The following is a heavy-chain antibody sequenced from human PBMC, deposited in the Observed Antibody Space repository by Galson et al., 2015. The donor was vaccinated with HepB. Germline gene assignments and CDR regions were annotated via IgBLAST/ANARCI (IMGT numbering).Heavy chain of an antibody. CDR1: GFTFSSYG. J-gene: IGHJ3*02. Sequence: SLRLSCAASGFTFSSYGMHWVRQAPGKGLEWVAVIWYDGSNKYYADSVKGRFTISRDNSKNTLYLQMNSLRAEDTAVYYCAREPLKELELRHAFDIWGQGTMVTVSS. CDR2: IWYDGSNK. CDR3: AREPLKELELRHAFDI. V-gene: IGHV3-33*01. D-gene: IGHD1-7*01.